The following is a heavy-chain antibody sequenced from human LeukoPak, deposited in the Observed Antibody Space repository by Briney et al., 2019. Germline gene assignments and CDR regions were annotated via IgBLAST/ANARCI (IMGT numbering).Heavy chain of an antibody. CDR1: EGTFSSYA. D-gene: IGHD3-10*01. V-gene: IGHV1-69*13. J-gene: IGHJ3*02. Sequence: ASVKVSCKASEGTFSSYAISWVRQAPGQGLEWMGGIIPIFGTANYAQRFQGRVTITADESTSTAYMELSSLRSEDTAVYYCARGNYYGSGIYYKHAFDMWGQGTMVTVSS. CDR2: IIPIFGTA. CDR3: ARGNYYGSGIYYKHAFDM.